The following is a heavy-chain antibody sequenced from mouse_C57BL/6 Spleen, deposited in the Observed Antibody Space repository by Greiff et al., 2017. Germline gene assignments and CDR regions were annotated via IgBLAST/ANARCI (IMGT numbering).Heavy chain of an antibody. CDR1: GFTFSDYG. CDR2: ISSGSSTI. CDR3: ARFTYCGSSYPYSFDY. Sequence: EVQLVASGGGLVKPGGSLKLSCAASGFTFSDYGMHWVRQAPEKGLEWVAYISSGSSTIYYADTVKGRVTNSRDNAENTLFLQITSLRSEDTAMYYCARFTYCGSSYPYSFDYWGQGTTLTVSS. V-gene: IGHV5-17*01. J-gene: IGHJ2*01. D-gene: IGHD1-1*01.